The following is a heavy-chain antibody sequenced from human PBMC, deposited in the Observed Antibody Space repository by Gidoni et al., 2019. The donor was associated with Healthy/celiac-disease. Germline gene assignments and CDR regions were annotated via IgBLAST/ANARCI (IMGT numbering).Heavy chain of an antibody. D-gene: IGHD3-3*01. V-gene: IGHV3-73*02. CDR1: GITCRGAA. J-gene: IGHJ6*02. CDR2: IRSKANSYAT. Sequence: EGQRVESGGGGVQPGGSRKLACEASGITCRGAAMPWVRQASGKGLEWVGRIRSKANSYATAYAASVKGRFTISSDDSKNTAYLQMNSLKTEDTAVYYCTRHMLFGVVPYGMDVWGQGTTVTVSS. CDR3: TRHMLFGVVPYGMDV.